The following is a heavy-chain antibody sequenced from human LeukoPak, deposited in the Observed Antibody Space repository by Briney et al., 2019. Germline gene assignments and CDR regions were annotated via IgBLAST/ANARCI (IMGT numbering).Heavy chain of an antibody. CDR3: ARRGVGIAAAGTGFDP. J-gene: IGHJ5*02. D-gene: IGHD6-13*01. CDR2: IYYSGNT. Sequence: SETLSLTCIVSGGSITTTTYYWGWIRQPPGKGLEWIGSIYYSGNTYYNPSLKSRVTISLDTSKNQFSLKLSSVTAADTAVYYCARRGVGIAAAGTGFDPWGQGTLVTASS. V-gene: IGHV4-39*01. CDR1: GGSITTTTYY.